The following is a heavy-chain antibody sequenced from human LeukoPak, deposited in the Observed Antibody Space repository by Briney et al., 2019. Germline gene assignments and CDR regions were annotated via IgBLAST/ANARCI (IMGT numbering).Heavy chain of an antibody. D-gene: IGHD1-26*01. CDR2: LYAIGSA. CDR1: GFTVSSNY. Sequence: GGSLRLSCAASGFTVSSNYMSWVRQTPEGRLEWVSVLYAIGSAYYADSVRGRFTISRDNSKNTLYLQMNSLRAEDTAVYYCARLIVGAIDYWGQGTLVTVSS. V-gene: IGHV3-53*01. J-gene: IGHJ4*02. CDR3: ARLIVGAIDY.